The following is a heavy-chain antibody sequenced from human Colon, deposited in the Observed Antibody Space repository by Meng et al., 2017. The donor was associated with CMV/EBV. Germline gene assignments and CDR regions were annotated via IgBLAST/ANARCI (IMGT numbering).Heavy chain of an antibody. D-gene: IGHD2-15*01. J-gene: IGHJ4*02. Sequence: GGSLSLSCAASGFTFSGYAMNWVRQAPGKGLEWVSYIGSGSDLIYYADSVKGRFTISRDDAKNSLYLEMHNLIAEDTAVYYCARTPPAGFDFWGQGALVTVSS. CDR3: ARTPPAGFDF. CDR2: IGSGSDLI. V-gene: IGHV3-48*04. CDR1: GFTFSGYA.